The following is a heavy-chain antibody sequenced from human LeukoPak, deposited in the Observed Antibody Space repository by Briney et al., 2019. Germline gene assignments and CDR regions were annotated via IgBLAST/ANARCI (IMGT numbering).Heavy chain of an antibody. D-gene: IGHD3-22*01. J-gene: IGHJ6*02. CDR2: IKQDGSEK. V-gene: IGHV3-7*01. CDR3: AREVVARWAYYYYGMDV. Sequence: GGSLRLSCEASGFIFSSHWMSWVRQAPGKGLEWVANIKQDGSEKYFVDSVKGRFTISRDNAKNSLYLQMNSLRAEDTAVYYCAREVVARWAYYYYGMDVWGQGTTVTVSS. CDR1: GFIFSSHW.